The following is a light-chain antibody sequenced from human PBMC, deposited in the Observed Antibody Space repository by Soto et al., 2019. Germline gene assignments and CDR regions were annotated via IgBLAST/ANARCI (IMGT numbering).Light chain of an antibody. CDR3: QQYGSSPRT. V-gene: IGKV3-20*01. Sequence: EIVLTQSPGTLSLSPGERATLSCRASQSVSSNYLAWYQQKPGQAPRFLIYDASSRATGIPDRFSGSGSGTDFSLTISRLEPEDFAVYYCQQYGSSPRTFGQGTKVEIK. CDR1: QSVSSNY. J-gene: IGKJ1*01. CDR2: DAS.